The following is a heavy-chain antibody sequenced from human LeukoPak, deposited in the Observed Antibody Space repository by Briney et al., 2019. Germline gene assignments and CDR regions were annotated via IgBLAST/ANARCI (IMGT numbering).Heavy chain of an antibody. V-gene: IGHV1-69*04. CDR1: VGTFSRYA. CDR2: IIPIFGIA. J-gene: IGHJ4*02. D-gene: IGHD3-16*01. CDR3: ASGALMDQVGETHNDFDY. Sequence: GTSLKVSCKASVGTFSRYAISSVRQAPGQRLEWMGRIIPIFGIANYALKSQGRVTITADKSTSTAYTELSSLRSEDTAVYYCASGALMDQVGETHNDFDYWGQGTLVTVSS.